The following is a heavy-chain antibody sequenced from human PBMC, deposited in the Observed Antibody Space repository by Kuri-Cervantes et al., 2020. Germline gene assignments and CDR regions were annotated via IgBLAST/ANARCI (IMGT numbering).Heavy chain of an antibody. Sequence: GESLKISCAASGFTFSSFSMNWVRQAPGKGLEWVSAISGSGGSTYYADSVKGRFTISRDNSKNTLYLQMNSLRAEDTAVYYCAKDIGESDDYWGQGTLVTVSS. J-gene: IGHJ4*02. D-gene: IGHD3-10*01. CDR1: GFTFSSFS. CDR3: AKDIGESDDY. CDR2: ISGSGGST. V-gene: IGHV3-23*01.